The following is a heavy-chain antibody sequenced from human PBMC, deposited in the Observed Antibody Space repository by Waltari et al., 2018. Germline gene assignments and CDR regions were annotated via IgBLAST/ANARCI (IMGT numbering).Heavy chain of an antibody. CDR3: AREKHDFWSGYLNDAFDI. CDR1: GFTFSSYA. J-gene: IGHJ3*02. CDR2: ISYDGSNK. V-gene: IGHV3-30*01. Sequence: QVQLVESGGGVVQPGRSLRLSCAASGFTFSSYAMHWVRQAPGKGLEWVAVISYDGSNKYYADSVKGRFTISRDNSKNTLYLQMNSLRAEDTAVYYCAREKHDFWSGYLNDAFDIWGQGTMVTVSS. D-gene: IGHD3-3*01.